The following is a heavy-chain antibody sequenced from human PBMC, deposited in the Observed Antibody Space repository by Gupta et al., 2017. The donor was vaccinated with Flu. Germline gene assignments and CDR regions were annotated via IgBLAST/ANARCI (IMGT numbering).Heavy chain of an antibody. J-gene: IGHJ4*02. Sequence: EVQLVESGGGLVQPGRSLRLSRAASGFTFDDYAMHWVRQAPGKGLEWVSGISWNSGSIGYADSVKGRFTISRDNAKNSLYLQMNSLRAEDTALYYCAKDRSIAAAGIDYWGQGTLVTVAS. CDR2: ISWNSGSI. V-gene: IGHV3-9*01. CDR1: GFTFDDYA. D-gene: IGHD6-13*01. CDR3: AKDRSIAAAGIDY.